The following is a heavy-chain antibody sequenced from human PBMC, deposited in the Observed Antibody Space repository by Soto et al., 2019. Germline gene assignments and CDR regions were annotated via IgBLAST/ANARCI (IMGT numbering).Heavy chain of an antibody. J-gene: IGHJ4*02. CDR1: GGSISSGGYY. V-gene: IGHV4-31*03. CDR3: ARGLSGPWQQEYYFDY. D-gene: IGHD6-13*01. CDR2: IYYSGST. Sequence: SETLSLTCTVSGGSISSGGYYWSWIRQHPGKGLEWIGYIYYSGSTYYNPSLKSRVTISVDTSKNQFSLKLSSVTAADTAVYYCARGLSGPWQQEYYFDYWGQGTLVTVS.